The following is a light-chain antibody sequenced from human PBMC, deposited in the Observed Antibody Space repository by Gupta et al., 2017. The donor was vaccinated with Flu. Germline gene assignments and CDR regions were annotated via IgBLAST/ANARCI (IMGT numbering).Light chain of an antibody. CDR3: MHGTHWPT. J-gene: IGKJ1*01. CDR1: QSLVHRNGNTY. Sequence: DVVMTQSPLSLPVPLGQPASISCRSSQSLVHRNGNTYLTWLQQRPGQSTRRLIYRVSKLDSGVPDRFSGSGSGTDFTLKSSRMEAEDVGVYYCMHGTHWPTFGQGTKVEIK. CDR2: RVS. V-gene: IGKV2-30*02.